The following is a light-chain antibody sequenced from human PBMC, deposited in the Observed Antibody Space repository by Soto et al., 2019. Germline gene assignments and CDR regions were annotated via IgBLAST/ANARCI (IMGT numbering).Light chain of an antibody. V-gene: IGKV3-20*01. CDR3: QQYGSFIT. CDR2: GAS. J-gene: IGKJ5*01. Sequence: EIVFTQSPVTLSSSPVERATLSSRASQSISTYLAWYQQKPGQAPRLLIYGASSRATGIPDRFSGSGSGTDFTLTISRLEPEDFAVYYCQQYGSFITFGQGTRREIK. CDR1: QSISTY.